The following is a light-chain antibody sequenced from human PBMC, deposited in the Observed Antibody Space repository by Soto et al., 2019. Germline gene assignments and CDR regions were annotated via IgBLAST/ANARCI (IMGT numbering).Light chain of an antibody. CDR1: QSVSSD. J-gene: IGKJ2*01. CDR2: GAS. Sequence: EIVLTQSPATLSLSPGERATLSCRADQSVSSDLAWYQQKPGQGTRLLIYGASIRATGIPARFSGSGSGTDFTLTITSLEAEDFAVYYCQQRNRWPYTFGLGTKLEIK. CDR3: QQRNRWPYT. V-gene: IGKV3-11*01.